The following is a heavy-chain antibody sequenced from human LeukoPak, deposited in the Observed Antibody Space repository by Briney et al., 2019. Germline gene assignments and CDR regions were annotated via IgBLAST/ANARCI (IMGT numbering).Heavy chain of an antibody. V-gene: IGHV4-38-2*02. D-gene: IGHD2-21*01. Sequence: SETLSLTCTVSGYSISSGYYWGWIRQPPGKGLEWIGSIYHSGSTYYNPSLESRVTISVDTSKNQFSLKLSSVTAADTAVYYCAAPGVASYYYYMDVWGKGTTVTVSS. CDR2: IYHSGST. J-gene: IGHJ6*03. CDR3: AAPGVASYYYYMDV. CDR1: GYSISSGYY.